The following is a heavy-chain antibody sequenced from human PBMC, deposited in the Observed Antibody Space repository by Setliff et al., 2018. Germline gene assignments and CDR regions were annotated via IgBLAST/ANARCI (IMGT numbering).Heavy chain of an antibody. CDR2: IYYSGST. J-gene: IGHJ5*01. CDR3: VKPTWAGEVSSPFAFWFES. D-gene: IGHD3-3*01. V-gene: IGHV4-39*02. CDR1: GGSISSSSYY. Sequence: SETLSLTCTVSGGSISSSSYYWGWIRQPPGKGLEWIGSIYYSGSTYYNPSLKSRVTISVDASKNHFSLKVHSLTVADTAVYYCVKPTWAGEVSSPFAFWFESWGQGTLVTVSS.